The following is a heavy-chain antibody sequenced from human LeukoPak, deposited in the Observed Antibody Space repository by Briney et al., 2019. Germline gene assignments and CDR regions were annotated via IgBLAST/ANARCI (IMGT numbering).Heavy chain of an antibody. J-gene: IGHJ4*02. Sequence: SETLSLTCTVSGGSISSYYWSWIRQPPGKGLEWIGYIYYSGSTNYNPSLKSRVTISVDTSKNQFSLKLSSVTAADTAVYYCARNGNYYGSGRLSDDYWGQGTLVTVSS. V-gene: IGHV4-59*08. CDR1: GGSISSYY. CDR2: IYYSGST. D-gene: IGHD3-10*01. CDR3: ARNGNYYGSGRLSDDY.